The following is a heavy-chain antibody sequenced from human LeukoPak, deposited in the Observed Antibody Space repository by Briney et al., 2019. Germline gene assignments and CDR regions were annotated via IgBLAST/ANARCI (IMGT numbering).Heavy chain of an antibody. D-gene: IGHD5-24*01. CDR3: ASNRDGKFDY. CDR1: GFTFSSYG. J-gene: IGHJ4*02. Sequence: PGGSLRLSCAASGFTFSSYGMHWVRQAPGKGLEWVAFIRYDGSNTYYADSVKGRFTISRDNSKNTLYLQMNSLRAEEMAVYYCASNRDGKFDYWGQGTLATVSS. V-gene: IGHV3-30*02. CDR2: IRYDGSNT.